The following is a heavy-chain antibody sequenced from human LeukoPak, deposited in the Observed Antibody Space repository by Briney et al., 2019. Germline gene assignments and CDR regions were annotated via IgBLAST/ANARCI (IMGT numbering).Heavy chain of an antibody. J-gene: IGHJ2*01. V-gene: IGHV3-11*05. CDR3: TREDNWYFDL. Sequence: PGGSLGLSCAASGFTFSDYYMTWIRQAPGKGLEWLSYINTGSTYTNYANSVMGRFTISRDNAKNSLYLQLNSLRAEDTAVYYCTREDNWYFDLWGRGTLVTVSS. CDR1: GFTFSDYY. CDR2: INTGSTYT.